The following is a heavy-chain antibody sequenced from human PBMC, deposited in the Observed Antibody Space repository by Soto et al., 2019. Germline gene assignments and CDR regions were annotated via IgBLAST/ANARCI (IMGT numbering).Heavy chain of an antibody. Sequence: LRLSCAASGFTFSSYAMSWVRQAPGKGLEWVSAISGSGGSTYYADSVKGRFTISRDNSKNTLYLQMNSLRAEDTAVYYCAKSHCSSTSCYTFYYYYYGMDVWGQGTTVTVSS. CDR1: GFTFSSYA. V-gene: IGHV3-23*01. CDR3: AKSHCSSTSCYTFYYYYYGMDV. D-gene: IGHD2-2*02. J-gene: IGHJ6*02. CDR2: ISGSGGST.